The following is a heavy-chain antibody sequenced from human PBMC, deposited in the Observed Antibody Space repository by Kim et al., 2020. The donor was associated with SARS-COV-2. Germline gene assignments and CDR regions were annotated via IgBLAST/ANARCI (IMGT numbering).Heavy chain of an antibody. V-gene: IGHV5-51*01. J-gene: IGHJ4*02. CDR3: ATYYDSSGYYLVPFDY. Sequence: GESLKISCKGSGYSFTSYWIGWVRQMPGKGLEWMGIIYPGDSDTRYSPSFQGQVTISADKSISTAYLQWSSLKASDTAMYYCATYYDSSGYYLVPFDYWGQGTLVTVSS. CDR2: IYPGDSDT. CDR1: GYSFTSYW. D-gene: IGHD3-22*01.